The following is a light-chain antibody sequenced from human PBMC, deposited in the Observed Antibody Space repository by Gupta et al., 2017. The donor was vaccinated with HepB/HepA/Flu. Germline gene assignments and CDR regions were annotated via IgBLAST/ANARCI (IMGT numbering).Light chain of an antibody. Sequence: DIQMTQSPSSLSASVGDRVTITCRASQSISSYLNLYQQKPGKAPELLIYAASTLQTGVPSRFSGSGSGTDFTLTVSSLQPEDFATYYCQETYDTPRTFGGGTKVEIK. CDR1: QSISSY. CDR2: AAS. J-gene: IGKJ4*01. V-gene: IGKV1-39*01. CDR3: QETYDTPRT.